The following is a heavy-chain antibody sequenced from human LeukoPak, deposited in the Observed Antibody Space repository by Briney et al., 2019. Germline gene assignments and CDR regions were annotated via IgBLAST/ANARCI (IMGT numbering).Heavy chain of an antibody. Sequence: ASVKVSCKASGYTFTSYYMHWVRQAPGQGLEWMGIINPSGGSTSYAQKFQGRVTITRDTSTSTVYMELSSLRSEDTAVYYCARDPAYYGGNSLDTFDYWGQGTLVTVSS. CDR1: GYTFTSYY. CDR3: ARDPAYYGGNSLDTFDY. D-gene: IGHD4-23*01. V-gene: IGHV1-46*01. CDR2: INPSGGST. J-gene: IGHJ4*02.